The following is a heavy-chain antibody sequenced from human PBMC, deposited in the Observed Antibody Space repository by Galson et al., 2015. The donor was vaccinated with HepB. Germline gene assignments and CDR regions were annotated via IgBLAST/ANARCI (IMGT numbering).Heavy chain of an antibody. Sequence: SVKVSCKASGYTFTAYGINWVRQAPGQGLEWMGWVSTFNGKTKYTQKMQGRVAMTTDTSSSTAYMELRSLRSDDTAVYYCVRGVAVATSHYFDSWGQGTLVTVSS. CDR2: VSTFNGKT. V-gene: IGHV1-18*04. CDR1: GYTFTAYG. D-gene: IGHD6-19*01. CDR3: VRGVAVATSHYFDS. J-gene: IGHJ4*02.